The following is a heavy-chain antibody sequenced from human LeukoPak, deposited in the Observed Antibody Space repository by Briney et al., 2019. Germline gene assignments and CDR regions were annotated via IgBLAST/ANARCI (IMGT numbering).Heavy chain of an antibody. V-gene: IGHV1-2*02. Sequence: GASVKVSCKASGYTFTGYYMHWVRQAPGQGLEWMGWINPNSGGTNYAQKFQGRVTMTRDTSISTAYMELSRLRSEDTAVYYCARGSSGWYGGYDAFDIWGQGTMVTVSS. CDR3: ARGSSGWYGGYDAFDI. D-gene: IGHD6-19*01. CDR1: GYTFTGYY. J-gene: IGHJ3*02. CDR2: INPNSGGT.